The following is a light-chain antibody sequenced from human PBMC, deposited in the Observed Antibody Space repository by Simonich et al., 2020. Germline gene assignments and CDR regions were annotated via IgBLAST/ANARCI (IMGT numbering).Light chain of an antibody. Sequence: DIVMTQSPNSLAVSLGERATINCKSSQSVLYSSNNKNYLAWYQQKPGQPPKLLIYWASPRESGVPDRLSGSGSGTDFTLTISSLQAEDVAVYYCQQYYSTQYTFGQGTKLEIK. CDR2: WAS. V-gene: IGKV4-1*01. CDR1: QSVLYSSNNKNY. J-gene: IGKJ2*01. CDR3: QQYYSTQYT.